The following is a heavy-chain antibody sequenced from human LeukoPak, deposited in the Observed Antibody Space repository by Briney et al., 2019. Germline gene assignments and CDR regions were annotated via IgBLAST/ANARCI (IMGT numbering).Heavy chain of an antibody. D-gene: IGHD3-10*01. Sequence: PGGSLRLSCAASGFTFNNSWMSWVRQSPGKGLEWVGHIKSRPDGGTTDYAAPVKGRFTISRGDSKNTVDLQMNSLRTEDTAVYHCTTRKFLFGEFYFDFWGQGTLVTVSS. CDR1: GFTFNNSW. CDR3: TTRKFLFGEFYFDF. V-gene: IGHV3-15*01. J-gene: IGHJ4*02. CDR2: IKSRPDGGTT.